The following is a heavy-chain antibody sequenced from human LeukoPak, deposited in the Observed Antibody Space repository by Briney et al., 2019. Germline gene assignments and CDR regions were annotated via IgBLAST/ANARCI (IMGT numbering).Heavy chain of an antibody. Sequence: ASVKVSCKASGYTFTGYYMHWVRQAPGQGLEWMGRINPNSGGTNYAQKFQGRVTMTRDTSISTAYMELSRLRSDDTAVYYCHGDDRQLGAGGPWGQGTLVTVSS. V-gene: IGHV1-2*06. J-gene: IGHJ5*02. D-gene: IGHD6-6*01. CDR3: HGDDRQLGAGGP. CDR2: INPNSGGT. CDR1: GYTFTGYY.